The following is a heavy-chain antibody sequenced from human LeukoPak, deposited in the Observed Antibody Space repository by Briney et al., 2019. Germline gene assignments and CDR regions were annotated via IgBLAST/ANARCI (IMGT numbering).Heavy chain of an antibody. D-gene: IGHD2-8*02. CDR1: GYSINDGYF. CDR3: ARERGHKLLPPTWTHTGIFDF. CDR2: LHHPDIT. Sequence: SETLSLTCGVSGYSINDGYFWGWLRQPPGKGLEWIATLHHPDITHYNPSLDSRVTISPDRSKNQFSLRLSSVTAADTAIYYCARERGHKLLPPTWTHTGIFDFWGQGSLVTVSS. V-gene: IGHV4-38-2*02. J-gene: IGHJ4*02.